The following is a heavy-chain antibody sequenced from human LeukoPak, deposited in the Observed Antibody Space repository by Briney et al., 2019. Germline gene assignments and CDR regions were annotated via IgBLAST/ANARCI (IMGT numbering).Heavy chain of an antibody. CDR1: GGSISSYY. J-gene: IGHJ6*03. D-gene: IGHD2/OR15-2a*01. CDR3: ARAGTTYYYYYMDV. Sequence: PSETLSLTCTVSGGSISSYYWSWIRQPPGKGLEWIGYIYYSGSTNYNPSLKSRVTISVDTSKNQFSLKLSSVTAADTAVYYCARAGTTYYYYYMDVWGKGTTVTVSS. CDR2: IYYSGST. V-gene: IGHV4-59*12.